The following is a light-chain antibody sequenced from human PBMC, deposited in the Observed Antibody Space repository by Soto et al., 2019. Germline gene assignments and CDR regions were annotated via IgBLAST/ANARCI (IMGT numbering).Light chain of an antibody. J-gene: IGKJ4*01. CDR3: QQSYSTPPT. V-gene: IGKV1-39*01. Sequence: DIQMTQSPSSLSASVGDRVTITCRASQSISSYLNWYQQKPGKAPKLLIYAASSLQSGVPSRFSGSGSGTDFTLIISSLQPEDFATYYCQQSYSTPPTFGGGTKMEI. CDR2: AAS. CDR1: QSISSY.